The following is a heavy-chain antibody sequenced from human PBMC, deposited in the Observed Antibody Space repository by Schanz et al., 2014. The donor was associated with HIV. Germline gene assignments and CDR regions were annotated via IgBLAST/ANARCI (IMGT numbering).Heavy chain of an antibody. V-gene: IGHV3-30*18. CDR2: TSYDGTKK. D-gene: IGHD3-22*01. CDR3: AKPEYDSRGNSQSHFDY. J-gene: IGHJ4*02. CDR1: GFNFNSYG. Sequence: QVQLVESGGGVVQPGRSLRLSCVASGFNFNSYGMHWVRQAPGKGLEWVAVTSYDGTKKHYADSVKGRFTISRDNSKNTLSLQMTTLRIDDTAVYYCAKPEYDSRGNSQSHFDYWGQGTLVTVSS.